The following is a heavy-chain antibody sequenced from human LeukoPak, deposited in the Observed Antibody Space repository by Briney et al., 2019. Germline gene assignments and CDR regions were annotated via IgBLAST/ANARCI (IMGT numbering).Heavy chain of an antibody. V-gene: IGHV5-51*01. CDR3: ARPACYYDSSGYYCDKYFDY. J-gene: IGHJ4*02. CDR2: IYPGDSDT. D-gene: IGHD3-22*01. CDR1: GYSFTSYW. Sequence: GESLKISCKGSGYSFTSYWIGWVRQMPGKGLEWMGIIYPGDSDTRYSPSFQGQVTISATKSITTAYLQWSSLKASDTAMYYCARPACYYDSSGYYCDKYFDYWGQGTLVTVSS.